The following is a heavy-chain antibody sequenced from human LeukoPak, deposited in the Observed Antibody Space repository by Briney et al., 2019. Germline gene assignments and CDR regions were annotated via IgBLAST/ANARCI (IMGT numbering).Heavy chain of an antibody. J-gene: IGHJ4*02. V-gene: IGHV3-9*01. CDR2: ISWNSGSI. CDR1: GFAFDDYA. D-gene: IGHD6-19*01. CDR3: AKDSSIYSSGWYRPFDY. Sequence: PGGSLRLSCAASGFAFDDYAMHWVRHAPGKGLEWVSGISWNSGSIGYADSVKGRFTISRDNAKNSLYLQMNSLRAEDTALYYCAKDSSIYSSGWYRPFDYWGQGTLVTVSS.